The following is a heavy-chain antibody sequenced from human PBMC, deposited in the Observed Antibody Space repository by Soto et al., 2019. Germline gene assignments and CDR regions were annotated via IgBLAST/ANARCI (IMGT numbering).Heavy chain of an antibody. D-gene: IGHD1-26*01. Sequence: QVQLVQSGAEEKKPGASVKVSCKASGYTFTSYAMHWVRQAPGQRLEWMGWINAGNGNTKYSQKFQGRVTITRDTSATNPYREGSSVRFEDRAVYSCGSSGSYWEIDYWGRGPLVPVPS. CDR3: GSSGSYWEIDY. J-gene: IGHJ4*02. V-gene: IGHV1-3*05. CDR1: GYTFTSYA. CDR2: INAGNGNT.